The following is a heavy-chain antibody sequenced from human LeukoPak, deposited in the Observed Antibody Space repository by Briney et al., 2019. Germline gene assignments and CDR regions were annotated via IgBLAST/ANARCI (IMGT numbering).Heavy chain of an antibody. CDR2: ISGNGGSA. D-gene: IGHD3-10*01. Sequence: GGSLRLSCAASGFTFSSYAMNWVRQAPGKGLEWVSGISGNGGSAYYADSVKGRFTISRDNSKDTLYLQMNSLRAEDTAVYYCAKRSRRLTIVRGVPREDVWGQGTTVTVSS. J-gene: IGHJ6*02. V-gene: IGHV3-23*01. CDR3: AKRSRRLTIVRGVPREDV. CDR1: GFTFSSYA.